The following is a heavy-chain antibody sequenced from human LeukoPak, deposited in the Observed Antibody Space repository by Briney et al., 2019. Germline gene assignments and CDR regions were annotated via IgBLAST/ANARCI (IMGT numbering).Heavy chain of an antibody. CDR3: ARGHYDILTGRSDAFDI. Sequence: ASVKVSCKASGATFSSYAISWVRQAPGQGLEWMGGIIPIFGTANYAQKFQGRVTITTDESTSTAYMELSSLRSEDTAVYYCARGHYDILTGRSDAFDIWGQGTMVTVSS. CDR1: GATFSSYA. D-gene: IGHD3-9*01. V-gene: IGHV1-69*05. J-gene: IGHJ3*02. CDR2: IIPIFGTA.